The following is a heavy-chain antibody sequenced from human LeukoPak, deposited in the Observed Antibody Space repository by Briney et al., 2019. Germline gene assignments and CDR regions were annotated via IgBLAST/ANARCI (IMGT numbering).Heavy chain of an antibody. J-gene: IGHJ4*02. CDR3: AKDDYSGYDYFGYFDY. D-gene: IGHD5-12*01. Sequence: GGSLRLSCAASGFTFDDYAMHWVWQAPGKGLEWVSGISWNSGSIGYADSVKGRFTISRDNAKNSLYLQMNSLRAEDTALYYCAKDDYSGYDYFGYFDYWGQGTLVTVSS. V-gene: IGHV3-9*01. CDR2: ISWNSGSI. CDR1: GFTFDDYA.